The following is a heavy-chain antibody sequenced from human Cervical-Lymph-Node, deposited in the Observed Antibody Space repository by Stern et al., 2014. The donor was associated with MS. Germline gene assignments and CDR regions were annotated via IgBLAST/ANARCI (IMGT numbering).Heavy chain of an antibody. V-gene: IGHV3-30*14. CDR1: GFPFSPYT. D-gene: IGHD3-10*01. CDR2: ISSDGTNT. CDR3: ARDAVGSYYNVHYFDY. J-gene: IGHJ4*02. Sequence: VQLVESGGGVVRPGRSLRLSCAASGFPFSPYTFHWVRQAPGQGLEWVALISSDGTNTYFADFVKGRFSISRDNSKSTLFLQMNSLRPEDTAVYFCARDAVGSYYNVHYFDYWGQGALVTVSS.